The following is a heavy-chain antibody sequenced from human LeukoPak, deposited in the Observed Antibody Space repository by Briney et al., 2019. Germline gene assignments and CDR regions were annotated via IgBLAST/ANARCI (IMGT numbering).Heavy chain of an antibody. CDR3: AKHSGSYFIYYVDS. V-gene: IGHV3-23*01. CDR1: GFTFSSYG. J-gene: IGHJ4*02. D-gene: IGHD1-26*01. Sequence: PGGSLRLSCGASGFTFSSYGMSWVRQAPGKGLEWLSTISNTAYNTYYADSVKGRFTISRDNSANTVSLQMNSLRAEDTALYYCAKHSGSYFIYYVDSWGQGTQVTVSS. CDR2: ISNTAYNT.